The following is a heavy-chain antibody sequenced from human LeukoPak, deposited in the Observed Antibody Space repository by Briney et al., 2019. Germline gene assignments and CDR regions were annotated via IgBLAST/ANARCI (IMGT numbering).Heavy chain of an antibody. CDR3: ARARDWAGYSYGFYY. J-gene: IGHJ4*02. CDR2: INPNSGGT. V-gene: IGHV1-2*06. CDR1: GYTFTDYF. Sequence: ASVKVSCKASGYTFTDYFIHWVRQAPGQGLEWMGRINPNSGGTNYAQKFQDRVTMTRDTSINTAYMELSRLRSDDTAVYYCARARDWAGYSYGFYYWGQGTLVTVSS. D-gene: IGHD5-18*01.